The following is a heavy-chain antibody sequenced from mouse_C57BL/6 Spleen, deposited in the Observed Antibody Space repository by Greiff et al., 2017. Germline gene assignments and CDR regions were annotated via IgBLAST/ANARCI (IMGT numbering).Heavy chain of an antibody. Sequence: QVHVKQPGAELVKPGASVKMSCKASGYPFTTYPIEWMKQNHGKSLEWIGNFPPYNDDTKYNEKFKGKATLTVEKSASPVYLELCRLTSGGSAVYYCARCCDGSRGWYFDVWGTGTTVTVSS. D-gene: IGHD1-1*01. V-gene: IGHV1-47*01. CDR1: GYPFTTYP. J-gene: IGHJ1*03. CDR3: ARCCDGSRGWYFDV. CDR2: FPPYNDDT.